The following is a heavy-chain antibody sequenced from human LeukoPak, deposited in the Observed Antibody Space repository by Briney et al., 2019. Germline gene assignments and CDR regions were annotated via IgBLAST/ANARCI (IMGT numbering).Heavy chain of an antibody. V-gene: IGHV3-74*01. CDR1: GFTFSSYW. D-gene: IGHD1-26*01. Sequence: GGSLRLSCAASGFTFSSYWMNWVRQAPGKGLVWVSRIASDGSSTTYADSVKGRFSISRDNAKNTLYLQMNSLRAEDTALYYCAKGLRGSYLDAFDIWGQGTMVTVSA. J-gene: IGHJ3*02. CDR2: IASDGSST. CDR3: AKGLRGSYLDAFDI.